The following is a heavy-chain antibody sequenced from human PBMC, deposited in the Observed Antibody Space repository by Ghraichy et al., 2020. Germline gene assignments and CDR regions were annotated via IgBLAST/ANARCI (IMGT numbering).Heavy chain of an antibody. V-gene: IGHV3-23*01. CDR3: AKATCSSTSCRSGPFDY. CDR1: GFTFSSYA. Sequence: GGSLRLSCAASGFTFSSYAMSWVRQAPGKGLEWVSAISGSGGSTYYADSVKGRFTISRDNSKNTLYLQMNSLRAEDTAVYYCAKATCSSTSCRSGPFDYWGQGTLVTVSS. D-gene: IGHD2-2*01. CDR2: ISGSGGST. J-gene: IGHJ4*02.